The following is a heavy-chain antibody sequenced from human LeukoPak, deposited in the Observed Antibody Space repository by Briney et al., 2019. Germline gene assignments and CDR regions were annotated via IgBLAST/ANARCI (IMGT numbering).Heavy chain of an antibody. CDR1: GYSFVGYG. CDR2: FNPENGNT. Sequence: ASVKVSCKASGYSFVGYGITWVRQAPGQGLEWMGWFNPENGNTNYAQKVQGRVTMTADTSTSTSYMELRSLRSDDTAVYYCARDIQSNHGNTFDYWGQGTLVTVSS. D-gene: IGHD1-14*01. J-gene: IGHJ4*02. CDR3: ARDIQSNHGNTFDY. V-gene: IGHV1-18*01.